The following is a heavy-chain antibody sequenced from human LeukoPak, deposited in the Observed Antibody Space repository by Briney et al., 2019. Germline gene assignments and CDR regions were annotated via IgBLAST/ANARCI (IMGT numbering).Heavy chain of an antibody. J-gene: IGHJ4*02. CDR2: IYSGGST. CDR3: ARTRVDTTTFDYFDY. D-gene: IGHD4-11*01. V-gene: IGHV3-53*01. CDR1: GFTVSTNF. Sequence: GGSLRLSCVVSGFTVSTNFMSWVRQAPGERLEWVSVIYSGGSTYYADSVKGRFTISRDNPKNTLYLQMNSLRAEDTAVYYCARTRVDTTTFDYFDYWGQGTLVTVSS.